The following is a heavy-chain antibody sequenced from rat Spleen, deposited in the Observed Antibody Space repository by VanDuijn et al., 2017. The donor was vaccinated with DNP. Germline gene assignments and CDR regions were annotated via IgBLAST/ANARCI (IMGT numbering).Heavy chain of an antibody. Sequence: QVQLQQSGAELAKPGSSVKISCKASGYTFTSHYISWIKQTTGQGLEYIGYINTGGGGANYNEKFKGKATMTVDISSSTAFMQLSSPTPDDSAVYYCARPISHFSSNTPFNWFAHWGQGTLVTVSS. D-gene: IGHD1-2*01. V-gene: IGHV1-43*01. J-gene: IGHJ3*01. CDR3: ARPISHFSSNTPFNWFAH. CDR1: GYTFTSHY. CDR2: INTGGGGA.